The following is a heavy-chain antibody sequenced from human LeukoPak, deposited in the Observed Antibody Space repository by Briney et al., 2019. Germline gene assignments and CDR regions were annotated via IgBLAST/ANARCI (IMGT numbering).Heavy chain of an antibody. CDR3: ARGRYYDFWSGYFPRAHFDY. J-gene: IGHJ4*02. Sequence: PSETLSLTCAVYGGSFSGYYWSWIRQPPGKGLEWIGGINHSGSTNYNPSLKSRVTISVDTSKNQFSLKLSSVTAADTAVYYCARGRYYDFWSGYFPRAHFDYWGQGTLVTVSS. CDR2: INHSGST. V-gene: IGHV4-34*01. D-gene: IGHD3-3*01. CDR1: GGSFSGYY.